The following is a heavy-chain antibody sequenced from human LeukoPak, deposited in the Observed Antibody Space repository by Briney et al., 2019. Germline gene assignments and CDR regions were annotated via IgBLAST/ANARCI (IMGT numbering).Heavy chain of an antibody. CDR1: GFPVSSNY. J-gene: IGHJ4*02. CDR2: IYSGGST. V-gene: IGHV3-53*01. CDR3: ARVLSRPVYYFDY. Sequence: GGSLRLFCAASGFPVSSNYMSWVRQAPGKGLEWVSVIYSGGSTYYADSVKGRFTISRDNSKNTLYLQVNSLRAEDTAVYYCARVLSRPVYYFDYWGQGTLVTVSS. D-gene: IGHD3-3*02.